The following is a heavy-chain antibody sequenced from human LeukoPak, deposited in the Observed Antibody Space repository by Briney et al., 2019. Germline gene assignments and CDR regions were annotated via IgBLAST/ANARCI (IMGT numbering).Heavy chain of an antibody. CDR3: ARARWQLVHYFDC. J-gene: IGHJ4*02. V-gene: IGHV1-2*02. D-gene: IGHD6-6*01. Sequence: GASVKVSFKASGYTFTDYYMYKVGQAPGQGHEWMGWINPNSGGTNFAQKFQGRVAMTRDTSISTAYMELGSLRSDDTAVYYCARARWQLVHYFDCWGQGTLVTVSS. CDR1: GYTFTDYY. CDR2: INPNSGGT.